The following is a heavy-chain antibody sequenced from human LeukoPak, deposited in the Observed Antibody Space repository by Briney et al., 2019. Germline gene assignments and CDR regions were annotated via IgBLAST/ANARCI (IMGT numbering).Heavy chain of an antibody. CDR3: ARASGSCTSSSCSDVDN. CDR2: INPNSGGT. J-gene: IGHJ4*02. V-gene: IGHV1-2*02. Sequence: ASVKVSCKASGYTFTGYYMHWVRQAPGQGLGWMGWINPNSGGTNYAQKFQGRVTMTRDTSITTAYMELNSLTSDDTAVYYCARASGSCTSSSCSDVDNWGQGTLVTVS. CDR1: GYTFTGYY. D-gene: IGHD2-15*01.